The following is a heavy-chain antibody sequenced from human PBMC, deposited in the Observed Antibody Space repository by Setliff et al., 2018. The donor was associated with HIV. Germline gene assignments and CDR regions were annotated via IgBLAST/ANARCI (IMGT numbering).Heavy chain of an antibody. CDR3: AREGQWLA. CDR2: VSSDGTKN. J-gene: IGHJ5*02. Sequence: GGSLRLSCAASGFTFSNYAMHWVRHVPGKGLEWVALVSSDGTKNFYADAVQFRFNITRDNSDNRVFLQMNSLRPEDTAVYYCAREGQWLAWGQGTLVTVSS. D-gene: IGHD6-19*01. CDR1: GFTFSNYA. V-gene: IGHV3-30-3*01.